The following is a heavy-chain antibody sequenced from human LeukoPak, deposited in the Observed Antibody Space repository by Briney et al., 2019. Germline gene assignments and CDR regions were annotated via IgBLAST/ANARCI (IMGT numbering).Heavy chain of an antibody. CDR1: GGSISSSSYY. D-gene: IGHD6-19*01. CDR2: IYYSGST. J-gene: IGHJ4*02. V-gene: IGHV4-39*01. Sequence: PSETLSLTCTVPGGSISSSSYYWGWIRQPPGKGLEWIGSIYYSGSTYYNPSLKSRVTISVDTSKNQFSLKLSSVTAADTAVYYCARLSSGWSRWGQGTLVTVSS. CDR3: ARLSSGWSR.